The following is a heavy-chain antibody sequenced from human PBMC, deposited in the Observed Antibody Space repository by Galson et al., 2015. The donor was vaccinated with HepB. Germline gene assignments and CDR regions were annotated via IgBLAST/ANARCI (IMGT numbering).Heavy chain of an antibody. Sequence: SVKVSCKASGYTFTGYYMHWVRQAPGQGLEWMGRINPNSGGTNYAQKFQGRVTMTRDTSISTAYMELSRLRSDDTAVYYCARAQWTTVVREGSFDYWGQGTLVTVSS. CDR3: ARAQWTTVVREGSFDY. J-gene: IGHJ4*02. D-gene: IGHD4-23*01. V-gene: IGHV1-2*06. CDR1: GYTFTGYY. CDR2: INPNSGGT.